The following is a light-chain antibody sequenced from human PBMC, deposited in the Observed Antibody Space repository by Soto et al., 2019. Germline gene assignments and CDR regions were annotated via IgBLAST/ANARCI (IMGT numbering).Light chain of an antibody. CDR1: RDITDY. J-gene: IGKJ1*01. CDR2: AAP. Sequence: DILVTRSPSSLSSCVVYGGTITCRASRDITDYLAWYQQKPGQVPKLLIYAAPTLQSGVPSRFTASGSGTDFTLTITGLQPEDFATYYCQNDNSAPWTFGQGTKVDI. CDR3: QNDNSAPWT. V-gene: IGKV1-27*01.